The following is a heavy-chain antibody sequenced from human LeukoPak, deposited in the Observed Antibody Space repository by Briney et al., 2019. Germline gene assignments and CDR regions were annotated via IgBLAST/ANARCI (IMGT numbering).Heavy chain of an antibody. D-gene: IGHD4-11*01. CDR2: ISYDGSNK. CDR1: GFTFSSYA. CDR3: ARGAMTTGYYFDY. V-gene: IGHV3-30-3*01. Sequence: GGPLRLSCAASGFTFSSYAMHWVRQAPGKGLEWVAVISYDGSNKYYADSVKGRFTISRDNSKNTLYLQMNSLRAEDTAVYYCARGAMTTGYYFDYWGQGTLVTVSS. J-gene: IGHJ4*02.